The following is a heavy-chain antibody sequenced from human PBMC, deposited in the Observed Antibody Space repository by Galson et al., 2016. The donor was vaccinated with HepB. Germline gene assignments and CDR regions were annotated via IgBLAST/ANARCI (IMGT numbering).Heavy chain of an antibody. V-gene: IGHV3-23*01. J-gene: IGHJ4*02. Sequence: SLRLSCAASGFTFSSYAMSWVRQAPGKGLEWVSGISGISSGSTYYADSVKGRFTISRDNSKNTLYLQMNSLRAEDTAVYYCAKDDSSGLGGIHYWGQGSLVTGSS. CDR2: ISGISSGST. CDR1: GFTFSSYA. D-gene: IGHD3-22*01. CDR3: AKDDSSGLGGIHY.